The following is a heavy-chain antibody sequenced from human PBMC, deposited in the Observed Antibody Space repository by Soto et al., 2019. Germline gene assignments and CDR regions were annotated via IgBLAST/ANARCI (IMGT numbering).Heavy chain of an antibody. CDR1: GFTFSTYW. J-gene: IGHJ6*02. CDR3: ARGIRNYYGVDV. D-gene: IGHD5-18*01. CDR2: VKYDGSTT. Sequence: EVQLVESGGGLVQPGGSLRLSCVASGFTFSTYWMHWVRQAPGKGLVWVSRVKYDGSTTSYADSVKGRFTISRDYAKNTVYLQMNSLTAEDTGVYYYARGIRNYYGVDVWGQGTTVTVSS. V-gene: IGHV3-74*01.